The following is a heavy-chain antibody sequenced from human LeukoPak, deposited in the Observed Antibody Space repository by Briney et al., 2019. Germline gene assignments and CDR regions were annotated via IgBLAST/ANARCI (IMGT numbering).Heavy chain of an antibody. Sequence: KASETLSLTCTVSGGSISSGDYYWSWIRQPPGKGLEWIGYIYYSGSTYYNPSLKSRVTISVDTSKNQFSLKLSSVTAADTAVYYCARVVPAATPRYSFFNYYYYYGMDVWGQGTTVTVS. CDR3: ARVVPAATPRYSFFNYYYYYGMDV. CDR2: IYYSGST. V-gene: IGHV4-30-4*01. D-gene: IGHD2-2*01. J-gene: IGHJ6*02. CDR1: GGSISSGDYY.